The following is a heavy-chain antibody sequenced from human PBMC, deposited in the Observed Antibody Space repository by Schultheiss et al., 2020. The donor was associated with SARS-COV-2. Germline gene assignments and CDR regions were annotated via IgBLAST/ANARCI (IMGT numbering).Heavy chain of an antibody. Sequence: SETLSLTCAVSGYSISSGYYWSWIRQPPGKGLEWIGYIYYSGSTYYNPSLKSRVTISVDTSKNQFSLKLSSVTAADTAVYYCARDRWAFGSSSWTPLDYWGQGTLVTVSS. J-gene: IGHJ4*02. CDR3: ARDRWAFGSSSWTPLDY. D-gene: IGHD6-13*01. CDR1: GYSISSGYY. CDR2: IYYSGST. V-gene: IGHV4-30-4*01.